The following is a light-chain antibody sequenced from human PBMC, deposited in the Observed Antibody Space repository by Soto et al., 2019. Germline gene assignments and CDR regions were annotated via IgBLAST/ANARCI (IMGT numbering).Light chain of an antibody. V-gene: IGKV3-15*01. Sequence: DILMTQSPATLSVSPGERATLSCRASQSVSSNLAWYQQKPGQAPRLLIYGASTRATGIPARFSGSGSGTEFTLTISSLQSEDFAFYYCQQYNNWPWTFGQGTKVEIK. CDR2: GAS. CDR3: QQYNNWPWT. J-gene: IGKJ1*01. CDR1: QSVSSN.